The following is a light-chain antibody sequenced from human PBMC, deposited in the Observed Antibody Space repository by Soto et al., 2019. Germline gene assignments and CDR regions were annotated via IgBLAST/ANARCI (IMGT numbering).Light chain of an antibody. J-gene: IGKJ2*01. CDR3: QRYDNVPLA. CDR2: DAS. CDR1: PSVSNS. V-gene: IGKV3-11*01. Sequence: ESVLTQSPATLSLSPGERATLSCRASPSVSNSLAWYQHKPGQAPRLLIYDASNRATGVPTRFSGSGSGTDFTLTISSLEPEDFATYYCQRYDNVPLAFGQGTKLEI.